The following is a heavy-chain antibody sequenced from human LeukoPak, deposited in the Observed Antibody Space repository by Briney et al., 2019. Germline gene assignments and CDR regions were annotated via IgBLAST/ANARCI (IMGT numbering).Heavy chain of an antibody. CDR3: ARVAGIDYYDSSGYPDY. V-gene: IGHV1-2*02. CDR2: INPKSGGT. CDR1: GYTFTGYF. D-gene: IGHD3-22*01. Sequence: ASVKVSCKASGYTFTGYFIHCGRQAPGQGLEWMGWINPKSGGTNYAQKFQGRVTMTRDTTISTAYMELSRLTSDDTAVYYCARVAGIDYYDSSGYPDYWGQGTLVTVSS. J-gene: IGHJ4*02.